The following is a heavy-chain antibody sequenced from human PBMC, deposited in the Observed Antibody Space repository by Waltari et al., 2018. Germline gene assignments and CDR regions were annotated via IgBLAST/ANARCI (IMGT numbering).Heavy chain of an antibody. CDR2: ISSSGSTI. D-gene: IGHD4-17*01. CDR1: GFTFSSYE. CDR3: ARVPPAPDYGDYGDGFDY. J-gene: IGHJ4*02. V-gene: IGHV3-48*03. Sequence: EVQLVESGGGLVQPGGSLRLSCAASGFTFSSYEMNWVRQATGKGLEWVSYISSSGSTIYYADSVKGRFTISRDNAKNSLYLQMNSLRAEDTAVYYCARVPPAPDYGDYGDGFDYWGQGTLVTVSS.